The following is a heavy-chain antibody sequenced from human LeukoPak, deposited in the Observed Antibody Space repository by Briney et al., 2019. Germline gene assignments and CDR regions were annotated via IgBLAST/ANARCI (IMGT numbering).Heavy chain of an antibody. CDR2: IYTSGST. CDR3: AREWGYYDSSGYYYSNVLYDY. CDR1: GGSISSYY. Sequence: SETLSLTCTVSGGSISSYYWSWIRQPAGKGLEWIGRIYTSGSTNYHPSLKSRVTMSVDTSKNQFSLKLSSVTAADTAVYYCAREWGYYDSSGYYYSNVLYDYWGQGTLVTVSS. J-gene: IGHJ4*02. V-gene: IGHV4-4*07. D-gene: IGHD3-22*01.